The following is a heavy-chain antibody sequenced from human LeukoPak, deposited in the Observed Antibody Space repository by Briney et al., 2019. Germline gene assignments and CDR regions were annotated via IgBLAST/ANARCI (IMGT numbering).Heavy chain of an antibody. CDR1: GGTFSSYA. J-gene: IGHJ4*02. D-gene: IGHD6-13*01. CDR3: ARVGEYSSSFDY. CDR2: IIPIFGTA. Sequence: ASVKVSCKASGGTFSSYAISWVRQAPGQGLEWMGGIIPIFGTANYAQKFQSRVTITADESTSTAYMELSSLRSEDTAVYYCARVGEYSSSFDYWGQGTLVTVSS. V-gene: IGHV1-69*13.